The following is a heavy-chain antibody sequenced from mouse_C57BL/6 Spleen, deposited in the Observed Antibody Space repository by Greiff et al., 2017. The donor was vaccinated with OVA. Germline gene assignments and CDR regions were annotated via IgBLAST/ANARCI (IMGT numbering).Heavy chain of an antibody. Sequence: EVQGVESGEGLVKPGGSLKLSCAASGFTFSSYAMSWVRQTPEKRLEWVAYISSGGDYIYYADTVKGRFTISRDNARNTLYLQMSRLKSEDTGMYYCARERLDYYGSSYGYFDVWGTGTTVTVSS. CDR2: ISSGGDYI. CDR3: ARERLDYYGSSYGYFDV. D-gene: IGHD1-1*01. V-gene: IGHV5S21*01. CDR1: GFTFSSYA. J-gene: IGHJ1*03.